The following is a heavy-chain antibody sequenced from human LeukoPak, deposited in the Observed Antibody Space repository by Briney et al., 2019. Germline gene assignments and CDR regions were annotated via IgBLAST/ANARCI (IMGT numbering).Heavy chain of an antibody. Sequence: SVKVSCKASGGTFSSYAISWVRQAPGQGLEWMGGIIPIFGTANYAQKFQGRVTITADKSTSTAYTELSSLRSEDTAVYYCARELWPWAFDIWGQGTMVTVSS. V-gene: IGHV1-69*06. CDR2: IIPIFGTA. D-gene: IGHD5-18*01. J-gene: IGHJ3*02. CDR1: GGTFSSYA. CDR3: ARELWPWAFDI.